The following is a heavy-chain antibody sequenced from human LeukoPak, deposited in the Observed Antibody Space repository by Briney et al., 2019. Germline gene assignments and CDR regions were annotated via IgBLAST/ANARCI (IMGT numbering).Heavy chain of an antibody. V-gene: IGHV1-18*01. CDR1: GYTFTSYG. CDR2: ISAYNGNT. Sequence: GASVKVSCKAPGYTFTSYGISWVRQAPGQGLEWMGWISAYNGNTNYAQKLQGRVTMTTDTSTSTAYMELRSLRSDDTAVYYCARNIYDILTGYSYYYFDYWGQGTLVTVSS. J-gene: IGHJ4*02. D-gene: IGHD3-9*01. CDR3: ARNIYDILTGYSYYYFDY.